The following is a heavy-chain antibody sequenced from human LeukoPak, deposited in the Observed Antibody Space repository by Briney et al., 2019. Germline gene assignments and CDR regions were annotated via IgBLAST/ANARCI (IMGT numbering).Heavy chain of an antibody. D-gene: IGHD1-26*01. CDR2: IIPIFGTA. Sequence: SVKVSCKDSGGTFSSYAISWVRQAPGQGLEWMGGIIPIFGTANYAQKFQGRVTITADESTSTAYMELSSLRSEDTAVYYCARGGIVGATTRADDAFDIWGQGTMVTVSS. CDR3: ARGGIVGATTRADDAFDI. V-gene: IGHV1-69*13. J-gene: IGHJ3*02. CDR1: GGTFSSYA.